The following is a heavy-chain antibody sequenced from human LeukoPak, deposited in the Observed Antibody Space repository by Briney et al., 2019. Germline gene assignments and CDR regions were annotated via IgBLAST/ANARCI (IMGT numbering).Heavy chain of an antibody. J-gene: IGHJ4*02. D-gene: IGHD4-17*01. CDR3: AKGGATVIDY. CDR2: INSDGSST. Sequence: GGSLRLSCAASGFTFSICCMHWVPHSPGKGLVWVSRINSDGSSTTSADSVKGRFTISRDNAKNTLYLQMNSLRAEDTAVYYCAKGGATVIDYWGQGALVTVSS. V-gene: IGHV3-74*01. CDR1: GFTFSICC.